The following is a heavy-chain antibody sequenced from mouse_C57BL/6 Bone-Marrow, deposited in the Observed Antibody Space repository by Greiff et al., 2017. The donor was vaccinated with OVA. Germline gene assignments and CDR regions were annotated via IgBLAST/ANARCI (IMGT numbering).Heavy chain of an antibody. J-gene: IGHJ1*03. CDR2: IYPSDSET. CDR1: GYTFTSYW. Sequence: QVQLKESGAELVRPGSSVKLSCKASGYTFTSYWMDWVKQRPGQGLEWIGNIYPSDSETHYNQKFKDKATLTVDKSSSTAYMQLSSLTSEDSAVYYCARRGYGSSHWYFDVWGTGTTVTVSS. V-gene: IGHV1-61*01. D-gene: IGHD1-1*01. CDR3: ARRGYGSSHWYFDV.